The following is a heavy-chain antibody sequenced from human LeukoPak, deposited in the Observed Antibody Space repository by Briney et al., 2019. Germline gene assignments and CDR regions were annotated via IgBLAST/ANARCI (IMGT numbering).Heavy chain of an antibody. D-gene: IGHD6-13*01. CDR3: AKDRPGIAAAGTLGY. J-gene: IGHJ4*02. CDR1: GFTFSSYG. Sequence: GGSLRLSCAASGFTFSSYGMHWFRQAPGKGLEWVAVIWYDGSDKYYADSVKGRFTISRDNSKNTLYLQMNSLRAEDTAVYYCAKDRPGIAAAGTLGYWGQGTLVTVSS. V-gene: IGHV3-30*02. CDR2: IWYDGSDK.